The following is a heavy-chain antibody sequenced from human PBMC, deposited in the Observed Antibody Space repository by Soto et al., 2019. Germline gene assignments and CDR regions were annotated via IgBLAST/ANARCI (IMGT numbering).Heavy chain of an antibody. CDR1: GFTFSSYS. J-gene: IGHJ3*02. V-gene: IGHV3-21*01. D-gene: IGHD1-26*01. Sequence: PGGSLRLSCAASGFTFSSYSINWVRQAPWKGLEWVSSISSSSIYIYYADSVKGRFTISRDNAKNSLYLQMNSMRAEGTAVYYCARGKYSGSYHGAFDIWGQGTMVTVSS. CDR2: ISSSSIYI. CDR3: ARGKYSGSYHGAFDI.